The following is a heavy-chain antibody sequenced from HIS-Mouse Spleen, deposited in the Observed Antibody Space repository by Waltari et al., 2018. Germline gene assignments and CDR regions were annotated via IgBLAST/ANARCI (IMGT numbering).Heavy chain of an antibody. Sequence: QVQLVQSGAEVKKPGASVKVSCKASGYTFTGYYMPWVRQAPGQGLEWMGWINPNRGGTNYAQKFQGRVTMTRDTSISTAYMELSRLRSDDTAVYYCAREPEYPPGNAFDIWGQGTMVTVSS. CDR2: INPNRGGT. CDR1: GYTFTGYY. V-gene: IGHV1-2*02. CDR3: AREPEYPPGNAFDI. J-gene: IGHJ3*02.